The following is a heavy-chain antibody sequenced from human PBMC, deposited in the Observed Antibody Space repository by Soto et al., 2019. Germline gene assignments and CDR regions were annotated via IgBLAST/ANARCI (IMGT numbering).Heavy chain of an antibody. CDR3: AREKDGSSNNYYYYGMDV. Sequence: SVKVSCKASGYTFTSYGIRWVRQAPGQGLEWMGCMSAYNGNTNYAQKLQGRVTITADESTSTAYMELSSLRSEDTAVYYCAREKDGSSNNYYYYGMDVWGQGTTVTVSS. CDR2: MSAYNGNT. V-gene: IGHV1-18*01. CDR1: GYTFTSYG. D-gene: IGHD6-6*01. J-gene: IGHJ6*02.